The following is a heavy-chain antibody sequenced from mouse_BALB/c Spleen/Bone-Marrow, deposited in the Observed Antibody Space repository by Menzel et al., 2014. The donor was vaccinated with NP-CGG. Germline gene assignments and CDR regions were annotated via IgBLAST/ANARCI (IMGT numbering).Heavy chain of an antibody. D-gene: IGHD2-14*01. J-gene: IGHJ3*01. V-gene: IGHV14-3*02. CDR1: GFNIKDTY. CDR3: ATYYRYDRRFAY. Sequence: EVKLVESGAELVKPGASVKLTCTASGFNIKDTYMHWVKRRPEQGLEWIGRIDPANGNTKYDPKFQGKATITADTSSNTAYLQLSSLTSEDTAVYYCATYYRYDRRFAYWGQGTPVTVSA. CDR2: IDPANGNT.